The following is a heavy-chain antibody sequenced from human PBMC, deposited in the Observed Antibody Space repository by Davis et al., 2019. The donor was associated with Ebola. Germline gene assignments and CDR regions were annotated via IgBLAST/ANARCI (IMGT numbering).Heavy chain of an antibody. J-gene: IGHJ5*02. Sequence: ASVKVSCKASGYTFTSYDINWVRQATGQGLEWMGWMNPNSGNTGYAQKFQGRVTMTRDTSTSTVYMELSSLRSEDTAVYYCARGATIFGVVKDWFDPWGQGTLVTVSS. CDR3: ARGATIFGVVKDWFDP. CDR1: GYTFTSYD. V-gene: IGHV1-8*02. D-gene: IGHD3-3*01. CDR2: MNPNSGNT.